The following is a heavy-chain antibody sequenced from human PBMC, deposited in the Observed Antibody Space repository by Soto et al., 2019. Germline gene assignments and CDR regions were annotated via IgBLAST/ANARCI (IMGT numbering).Heavy chain of an antibody. D-gene: IGHD2-2*01. Sequence: GASVKVSCKASGGTFSSYAISWVRQAPGQGLEWMGGIIPIFGTANYAQKFQGRVTITADESTSTAYMELSSLRSEDTAVYYCARDQSIVVVPADRFAYGMDVWGQGTTVTVSS. J-gene: IGHJ6*02. V-gene: IGHV1-69*13. CDR2: IIPIFGTA. CDR1: GGTFSSYA. CDR3: ARDQSIVVVPADRFAYGMDV.